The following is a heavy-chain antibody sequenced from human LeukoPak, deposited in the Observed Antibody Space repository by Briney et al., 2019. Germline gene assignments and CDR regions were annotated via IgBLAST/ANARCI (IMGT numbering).Heavy chain of an antibody. V-gene: IGHV3-23*01. Sequence: ETLSLTCAVYGGSFSGYYWSWVRQAPGKGLEWVSAISGSGGSTYYADSVKGRFTISRDNSKNTLYLQMNSLRAEDTAVYYCAKEETTAPRTFDYWGQGTLVTVSS. D-gene: IGHD4-11*01. CDR1: GGSFSGYY. CDR3: AKEETTAPRTFDY. CDR2: ISGSGGST. J-gene: IGHJ4*02.